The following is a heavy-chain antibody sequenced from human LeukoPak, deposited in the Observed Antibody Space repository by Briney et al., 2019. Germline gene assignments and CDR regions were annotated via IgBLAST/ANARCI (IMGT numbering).Heavy chain of an antibody. V-gene: IGHV4-59*01. J-gene: IGHJ4*01. Sequence: SETLSLTCTVSGGSISSYYWSWIRQPPGKGLEWIGYLYYSGNTNYNPSLKSRVTISVDTSKNQFSLTLSSVTAADTAVYYCAKLPPWDRGLGTFDYGAKEPWSPSPQ. D-gene: IGHD4-23*01. CDR3: AKLPPWDRGLGTFDY. CDR2: LYYSGNT. CDR1: GGSISSYY.